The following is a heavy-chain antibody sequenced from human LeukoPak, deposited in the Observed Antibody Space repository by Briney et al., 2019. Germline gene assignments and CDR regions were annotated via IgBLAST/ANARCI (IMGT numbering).Heavy chain of an antibody. D-gene: IGHD1-26*01. CDR1: GFTFSDYA. V-gene: IGHV3-23*01. Sequence: PGGSLRLSCAASGFTFSDYAMSWVRQAPGKGLEWVSSISISGGGTYYADSVRGRFTISRDNSKNTLDLQMNSLRVEDTAVYYCAKERLVGVKGIDYWGQGTLVTVSS. CDR2: ISISGGGT. J-gene: IGHJ4*02. CDR3: AKERLVGVKGIDY.